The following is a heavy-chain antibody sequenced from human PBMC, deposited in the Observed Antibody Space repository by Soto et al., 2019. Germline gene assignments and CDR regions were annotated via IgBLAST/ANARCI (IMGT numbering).Heavy chain of an antibody. J-gene: IGHJ4*02. Sequence: ASVKVSCKASGYTFTGYYMHWVRQAPGQGLEWMGWINPNSGGTNYAQKFQGWVTMTRDTSISTAYMELSRLRSDDTAAYYCARESGDYSSTSPLDYWGQGTLVTVSS. D-gene: IGHD2-2*01. CDR2: INPNSGGT. CDR1: GYTFTGYY. CDR3: ARESGDYSSTSPLDY. V-gene: IGHV1-2*04.